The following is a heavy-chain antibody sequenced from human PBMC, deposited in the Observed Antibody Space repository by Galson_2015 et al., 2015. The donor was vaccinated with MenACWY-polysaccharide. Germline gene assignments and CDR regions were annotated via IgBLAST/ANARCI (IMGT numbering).Heavy chain of an antibody. Sequence: SLRLSCAASGFTFSSFVMSWVRQAPGKGLEWVSDITSTAGSTYYVDSVKGRFTVSRDNSKNTLYLEMNSLRTEDTAVHHCASGRTDGYNPPVGVEDHWRQGTLVTVSS. V-gene: IGHV3-23*05. CDR1: GFTFSSFV. J-gene: IGHJ4*01. CDR2: ITSTAGST. D-gene: IGHD5-24*01. CDR3: ASGRTDGYNPPVGVEDH.